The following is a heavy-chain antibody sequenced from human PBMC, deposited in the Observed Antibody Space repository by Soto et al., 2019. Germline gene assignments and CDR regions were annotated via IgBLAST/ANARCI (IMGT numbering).Heavy chain of an antibody. CDR1: GFTFSCSA. CDR3: TSLGYSYGYFINY. CDR2: IRSKANSYAT. D-gene: IGHD5-18*01. Sequence: GGSLRLSCAASGFTFSCSAMHWVRQASGKGLEWVGRIRSKANSYATAYAASVKGRFTISRDDSKNTAYLQMNSLKTEDTAVYYCTSLGYSYGYFINYWGQGTLVTVSS. J-gene: IGHJ4*02. V-gene: IGHV3-73*01.